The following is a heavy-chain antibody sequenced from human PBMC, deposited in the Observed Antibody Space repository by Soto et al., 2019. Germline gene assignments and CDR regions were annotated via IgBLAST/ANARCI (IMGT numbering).Heavy chain of an antibody. V-gene: IGHV3-23*01. D-gene: IGHD2-21*02. CDR3: AKVIPVVVTAIDAFDI. Sequence: GGSLRLSCAASGFTFSSYAMSWVRQAPGKALEWVSAISGSGGSTYYADSVKGRFTISRDNSKNTLYLQMNSLRAEDTAVYYCAKVIPVVVTAIDAFDIWGQGTMVTVSS. J-gene: IGHJ3*02. CDR1: GFTFSSYA. CDR2: ISGSGGST.